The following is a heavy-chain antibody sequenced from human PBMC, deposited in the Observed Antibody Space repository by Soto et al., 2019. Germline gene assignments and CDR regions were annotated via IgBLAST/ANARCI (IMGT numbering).Heavy chain of an antibody. D-gene: IGHD3-10*01. V-gene: IGHV3-48*03. J-gene: IGHJ6*02. CDR3: ARYPITMVRGFVYYYGMDV. Sequence: GGSLRLSCAASGFTFSSYEMNWVRQAPGKGLEWVSYISSSGSTIYYADSVKGRFTISRDNAKNSLYLQMNSLRAEDTAVYYCARYPITMVRGFVYYYGMDVWGQGTTVTVSS. CDR1: GFTFSSYE. CDR2: ISSSGSTI.